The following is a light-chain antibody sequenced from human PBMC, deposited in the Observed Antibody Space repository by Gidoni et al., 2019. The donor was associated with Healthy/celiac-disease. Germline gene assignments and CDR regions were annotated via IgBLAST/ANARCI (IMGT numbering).Light chain of an antibody. CDR3: SSYTSSSTLAV. CDR2: DVS. V-gene: IGLV2-14*01. CDR1: SSDVGGYNY. Sequence: QSALTQPASVSGSPGQSLTLSCTGTSSDVGGYNYVSWYQQHPGKAPKLMIYDVSNRPSGVSNRFSGSKSGNTASLTISGLQAEDEADYYCSSYTSSSTLAVFGGGTKLTVL. J-gene: IGLJ2*01.